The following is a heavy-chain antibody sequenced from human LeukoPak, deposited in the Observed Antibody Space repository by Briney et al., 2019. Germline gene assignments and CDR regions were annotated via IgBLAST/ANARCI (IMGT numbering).Heavy chain of an antibody. CDR1: GFTFSSYE. J-gene: IGHJ4*02. V-gene: IGHV3-48*03. CDR3: ARVSGDYVFDY. Sequence: PGGSLRLSCAASGFTFSSYEMNWVRQAPGKGLEWVSYISSSGSTIYYADSVKGRFTISRDNAKNTLYLQMNSLRAEDTAVYYCARVSGDYVFDYWGQGTLVTVSS. CDR2: ISSSGSTI. D-gene: IGHD4-17*01.